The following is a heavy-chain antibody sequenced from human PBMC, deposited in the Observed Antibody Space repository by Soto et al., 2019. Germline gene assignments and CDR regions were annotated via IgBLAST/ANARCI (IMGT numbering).Heavy chain of an antibody. Sequence: QIQLVQSAAEVKKPGASVKDSCKTSGDTFVSYGISWVRQARGQGLEWMGWISPSNGNTNFAQRYRGRVTLTTDTSTDIVYMDLGSVKSDYTAVYYCTRDQNFFDSSGYYDHWGQGNLITVSS. CDR3: TRDQNFFDSSGYYDH. V-gene: IGHV1-18*04. CDR1: GDTFVSYG. CDR2: ISPSNGNT. D-gene: IGHD3-22*01. J-gene: IGHJ5*02.